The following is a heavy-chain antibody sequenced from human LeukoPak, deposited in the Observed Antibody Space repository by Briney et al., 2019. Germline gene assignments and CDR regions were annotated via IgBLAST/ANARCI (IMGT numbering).Heavy chain of an antibody. CDR1: GGSISSSSYY. CDR2: IYYSGST. D-gene: IGHD3-22*01. J-gene: IGHJ4*02. CDR3: ARGLSEPDSSSDY. V-gene: IGHV4-39*07. Sequence: PSETLSLTCTVSGGSISSSSYYWGWIRQPPGKGLEWIGSIYYSGSTYYNPSLKSRVTMSVDTSKNQFFLKLSSVTAADTAVYYCARGLSEPDSSSDYWGQGTLVTVSS.